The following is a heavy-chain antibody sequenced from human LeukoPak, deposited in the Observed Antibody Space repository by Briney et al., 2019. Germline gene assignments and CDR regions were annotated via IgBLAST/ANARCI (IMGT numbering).Heavy chain of an antibody. CDR3: ARSSKSAFDY. V-gene: IGHV5-51*03. J-gene: IGHJ4*02. Sequence: PGESLKISCKVSGYTFANYWIGWARQMPGKGLEWVGIFYPAESRVRYGPSFRGQVTISVDKSISTAYLQWNSLKASDSAMYYCARSSKSAFDYWGQGTLVSVSS. D-gene: IGHD3-3*01. CDR2: FYPAESRV. CDR1: GYTFANYW.